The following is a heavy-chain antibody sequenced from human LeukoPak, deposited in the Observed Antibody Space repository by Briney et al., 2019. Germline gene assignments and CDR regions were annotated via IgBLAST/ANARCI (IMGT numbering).Heavy chain of an antibody. CDR1: GFTFSSYG. J-gene: IGHJ6*02. CDR3: ARGGVAGSRLYCYGMDV. Sequence: PGGSLRLSCAASGFTFSSYGMHWVRQAPGEGLVWVSRINTDGGTTRYADSVKGRFTISRDNANNTLYLQVSSLRAEDTAVYYCARGGVAGSRLYCYGMDVWGQGTTVTVSS. D-gene: IGHD6-19*01. V-gene: IGHV3-74*01. CDR2: INTDGGTT.